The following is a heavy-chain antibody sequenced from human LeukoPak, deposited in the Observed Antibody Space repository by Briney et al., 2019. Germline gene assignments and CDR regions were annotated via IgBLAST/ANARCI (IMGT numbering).Heavy chain of an antibody. Sequence: ASVKVSCKASGYTFTSYGISWVRQAPGRGLEWMGWISAYNGNTNYAQKLQGRVTMTTDTSTSTAYMELRSLRSDDTAVYYCARESKAYYYDSSGLEFDYWGQGTLVTVSS. CDR1: GYTFTSYG. CDR2: ISAYNGNT. D-gene: IGHD3-22*01. J-gene: IGHJ4*02. CDR3: ARESKAYYYDSSGLEFDY. V-gene: IGHV1-18*01.